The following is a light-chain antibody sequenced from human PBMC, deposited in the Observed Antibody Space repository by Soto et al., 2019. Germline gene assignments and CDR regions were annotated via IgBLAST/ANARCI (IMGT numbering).Light chain of an antibody. Sequence: QSALTQPASVSGSPGQSITISCTGTSSDVGAYNYVSWYQVHPGKVPTLIISEVSNRPSGVSSRFSGSKSTNTASLTISGLRPEDEAEYYCSSYTRSSTQVFGTGTKLTVL. J-gene: IGLJ1*01. CDR1: SSDVGAYNY. CDR2: EVS. CDR3: SSYTRSSTQV. V-gene: IGLV2-14*01.